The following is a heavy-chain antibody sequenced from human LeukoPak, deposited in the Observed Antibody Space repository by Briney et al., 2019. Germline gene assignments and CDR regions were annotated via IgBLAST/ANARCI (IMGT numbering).Heavy chain of an antibody. CDR2: IKQDGSEK. D-gene: IGHD3-3*01. CDR3: AREQYYDFRQGTYYYYYYMDV. V-gene: IGHV3-7*01. Sequence: GGSLRLSCAASGFTFSSYWMSWVRQAPGKGLEWVANIKQDGSEKYYVDSVKGRFTISRDNAKNSLYLQMNSLRAEDTAVYYCAREQYYDFRQGTYYYYYYMDVWDKGTTVTVSS. CDR1: GFTFSSYW. J-gene: IGHJ6*03.